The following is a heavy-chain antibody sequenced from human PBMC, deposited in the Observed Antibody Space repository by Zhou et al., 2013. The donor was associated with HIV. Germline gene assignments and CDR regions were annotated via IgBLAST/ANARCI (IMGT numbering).Heavy chain of an antibody. CDR3: ARDQIVRGPTPYSSSWYNWFDP. CDR2: INVGNGNT. Sequence: QVQLVQSGAEVKKPGASVKVSCKASGYTFTRYAMHWVRQAPGQRLEWMGWINVGNGNTKYSQKFQGRVTITRDTSATTAYMELSRLRSEDTAVYSSARDQIVRGPTPYSSSWYNWFDPVGTTGTRGHRLL. D-gene: IGHD6-13*01. J-gene: IGHJ5*02. CDR1: GYTFTRYA. V-gene: IGHV1-3*01.